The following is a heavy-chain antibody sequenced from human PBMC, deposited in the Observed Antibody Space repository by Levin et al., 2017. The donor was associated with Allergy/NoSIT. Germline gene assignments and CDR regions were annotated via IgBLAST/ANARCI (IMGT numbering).Heavy chain of an antibody. CDR2: IKSKTDGGTT. D-gene: IGHD1-26*01. Sequence: PGGSLRLSCAGSEFTFSIAWMSWVRQAPGKGLEWVGRIKSKTDGGTTDYAAPGKGRFTISRDDSKDTLYLQMNSLRTEDTAVYYCATEFYGSYNYWGQGALVTVSS. V-gene: IGHV3-15*01. CDR1: EFTFSIAW. J-gene: IGHJ4*02. CDR3: ATEFYGSYNY.